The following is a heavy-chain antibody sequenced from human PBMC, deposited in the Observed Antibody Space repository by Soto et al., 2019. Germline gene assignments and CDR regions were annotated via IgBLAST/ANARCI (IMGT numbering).Heavy chain of an antibody. CDR3: ARTMTDFWSGYYPLPFDY. CDR2: IYYSGST. D-gene: IGHD3-3*01. Sequence: SETLSLTCTVSGGSISSSSYYWGWIRQPPGKGLEWIGSIYYSGSTYYNPSLKSRVTISVDTSKNQFSLKLSSVTAADTAVYYCARTMTDFWSGYYPLPFDYWGQGTLVTVSS. J-gene: IGHJ4*02. V-gene: IGHV4-39*01. CDR1: GGSISSSSYY.